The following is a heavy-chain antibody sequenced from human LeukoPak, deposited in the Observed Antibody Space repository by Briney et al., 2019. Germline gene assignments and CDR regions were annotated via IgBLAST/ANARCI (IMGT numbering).Heavy chain of an antibody. J-gene: IGHJ4*02. V-gene: IGHV1-2*02. CDR2: INPNSGGT. D-gene: IGHD2-2*01. CDR3: ARGVIVVVPAVPDY. CDR1: GYIFTGYY. Sequence: GASVKVSCKASGYIFTGYYMHWVRQAPGQGLEWMGRINPNSGGTNYAQKFQGRATMTRDTSISTAYMELSRLRSDDTAVYYCARGVIVVVPAVPDYWGQGTLVTVSS.